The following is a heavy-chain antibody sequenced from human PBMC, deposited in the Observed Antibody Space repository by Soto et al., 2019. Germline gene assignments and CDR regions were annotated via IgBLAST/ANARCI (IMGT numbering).Heavy chain of an antibody. V-gene: IGHV3-30*03. Sequence: PGGSLRLSCAASGFTFSSYGMHWVRQAPGKGLEWVAVISYDGSNKYYADSVKGRFTISRDNSKNTPYLQMNSLRAEDTAVYYCAIKTYRMDVWGQGTTVTVSS. J-gene: IGHJ6*02. CDR2: ISYDGSNK. CDR3: AIKTYRMDV. CDR1: GFTFSSYG.